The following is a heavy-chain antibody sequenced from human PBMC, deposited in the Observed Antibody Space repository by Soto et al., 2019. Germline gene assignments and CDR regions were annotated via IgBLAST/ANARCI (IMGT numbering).Heavy chain of an antibody. CDR2: VRSKSNNYAT. CDR1: GFAFNDSA. J-gene: IGHJ4*02. CDR3: TNNFV. Sequence: DVQVVQSGGGLVQPGGSLKLSCAASGFAFNDSAMHWVRQASGKGLEWVARVRSKSNNYATAYPASVKGRFIVSRDESMGTTSLQMNSLKPEDTAIYYCTNNFVWGQGVLVTVS. D-gene: IGHD2-15*01. V-gene: IGHV3-73*01.